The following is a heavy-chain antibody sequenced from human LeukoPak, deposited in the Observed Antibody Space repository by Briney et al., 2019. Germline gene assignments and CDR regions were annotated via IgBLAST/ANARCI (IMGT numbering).Heavy chain of an antibody. Sequence: SQTLSLTCAISGDSVSSNSAAWNWIRQSPSRGLEWLGRTYYRSKWYNDYAVSVKSRITINPDTSKNQFSLQLNSVTPEDTAVYYCARDGSGVAARPGYYYNYMDVWGKGTTVTVSS. J-gene: IGHJ6*03. D-gene: IGHD6-6*01. CDR3: ARDGSGVAARPGYYYNYMDV. V-gene: IGHV6-1*01. CDR2: TYYRSKWYN. CDR1: GDSVSSNSAA.